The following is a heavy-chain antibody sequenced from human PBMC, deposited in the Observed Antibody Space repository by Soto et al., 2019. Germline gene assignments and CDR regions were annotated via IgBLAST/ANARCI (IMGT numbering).Heavy chain of an antibody. CDR3: ARGFGGYYDSSGYYYDY. Sequence: PGGSPRLSCAASGFTFSSYGMHWVRQAPGKGLEWVAVIWYDGSNKYYADSVKGRFTISRDNSKNTLYLQMNSLRAEDTAVYYCARGFGGYYDSSGYYYDYWGQGTLVTVSS. CDR2: IWYDGSNK. V-gene: IGHV3-33*01. CDR1: GFTFSSYG. J-gene: IGHJ4*02. D-gene: IGHD3-22*01.